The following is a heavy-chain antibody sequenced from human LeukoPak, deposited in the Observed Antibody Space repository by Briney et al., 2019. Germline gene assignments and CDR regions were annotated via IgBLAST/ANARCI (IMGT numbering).Heavy chain of an antibody. V-gene: IGHV1-46*01. D-gene: IGHD1-20*01. Sequence: GASVKVSCKASGYSFTSYYLHWVRQAPGQGLEWMGIINPSGGSTSYAQKFQGRVTMTRDMSTSTVYMELSSLTSEDTAVYYCARDNWNDVGGAFDIWGQGTMVTVSS. J-gene: IGHJ3*02. CDR1: GYSFTSYY. CDR2: INPSGGST. CDR3: ARDNWNDVGGAFDI.